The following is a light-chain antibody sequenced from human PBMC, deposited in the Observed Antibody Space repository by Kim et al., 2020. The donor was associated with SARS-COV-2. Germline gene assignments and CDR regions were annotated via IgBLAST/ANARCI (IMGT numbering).Light chain of an antibody. CDR2: CAS. J-gene: IGKJ4*01. CDR3: QNYNSGPLT. V-gene: IGKV1-27*01. Sequence: ASVGDRVTITCRASQDISYYLAWYQLKPGDFPKLLIYCASSLQSGAPSRFRGSGSGTEFTLTSSSLQPEDVATYYCQNYNSGPLTFGGGTKVDIK. CDR1: QDISYY.